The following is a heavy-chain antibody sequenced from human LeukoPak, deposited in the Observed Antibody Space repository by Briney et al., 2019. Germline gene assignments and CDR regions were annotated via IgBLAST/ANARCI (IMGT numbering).Heavy chain of an antibody. D-gene: IGHD1-14*01. CDR1: GFTFSSYG. J-gene: IGHJ4*02. V-gene: IGHV3-33*01. CDR3: ARAIRGYYFDS. CDR2: LWYDGSNK. Sequence: PGGSLRLSCAASGFTFSSYGMYWVRQAPGKGLEGVAVLWYDGSNKYYADSVRGRFTISRDNSKNTLYLQMNSMSAEDTAVFYCARAIRGYYFDSWGQGALVTASS.